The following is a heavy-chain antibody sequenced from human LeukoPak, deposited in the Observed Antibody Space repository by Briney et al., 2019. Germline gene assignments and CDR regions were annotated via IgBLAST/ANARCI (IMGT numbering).Heavy chain of an antibody. J-gene: IGHJ3*02. D-gene: IGHD6-13*01. CDR3: ARHHNSSPADYAFDI. CDR1: GGSFSGYY. CDR2: INHSGST. Sequence: SETLSLTCAVYGGSFSGYYWSWIRQPPGKGLEWIGEINHSGSTNYNPPLKSRVTISVDTSKNQFSLKLSSVTAADTAVYYCARHHNSSPADYAFDIWGPGTMVTVSS. V-gene: IGHV4-34*01.